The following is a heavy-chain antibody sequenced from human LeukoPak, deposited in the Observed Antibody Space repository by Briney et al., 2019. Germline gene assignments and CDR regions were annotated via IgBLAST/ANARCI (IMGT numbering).Heavy chain of an antibody. CDR1: GYSFTSYG. Sequence: ASVKVSCKASGYSFTSYGITWVRQAPGQGLEWMGWISTYNGKTNFAQKLQGRVTMTTDTSTSTAYMELRSLRSDDTAVYYCAKVSDYGRLMDCWGQGTLVTVSS. D-gene: IGHD4-17*01. J-gene: IGHJ4*02. V-gene: IGHV1-18*01. CDR2: ISTYNGKT. CDR3: AKVSDYGRLMDC.